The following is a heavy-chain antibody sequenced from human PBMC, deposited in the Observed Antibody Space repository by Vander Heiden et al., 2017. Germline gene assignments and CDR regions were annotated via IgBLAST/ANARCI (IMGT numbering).Heavy chain of an antibody. J-gene: IGHJ6*02. Sequence: EVQLVESGGGLVQPGGSLRLSCAASGFTFSSYDMHWVRQATGKGLEWVSAIGTAGDTYYPGSVKGRFTISRENAKNSLYLQMNSLRAGDTAVYYCARGASSSSYYYYGMDVWGQGTTVTVSS. V-gene: IGHV3-13*01. D-gene: IGHD6-6*01. CDR3: ARGASSSSYYYYGMDV. CDR2: IGTAGDT. CDR1: GFTFSSYD.